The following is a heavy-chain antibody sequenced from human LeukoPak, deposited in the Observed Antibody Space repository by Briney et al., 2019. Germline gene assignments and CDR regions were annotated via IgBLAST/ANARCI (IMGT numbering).Heavy chain of an antibody. Sequence: GGSLRLSCAASGFTFSSYNINWVRQAPGKGLEWVSSITSDSSYIYYLDSVKGRFTISGDNAKNSLYLQMNSLRVEDTAVYYCARGRCSGGSCYSRADAFDVWGQGTMVTVSS. CDR2: ITSDSSYI. V-gene: IGHV3-21*01. D-gene: IGHD2-15*01. J-gene: IGHJ3*01. CDR3: ARGRCSGGSCYSRADAFDV. CDR1: GFTFSSYN.